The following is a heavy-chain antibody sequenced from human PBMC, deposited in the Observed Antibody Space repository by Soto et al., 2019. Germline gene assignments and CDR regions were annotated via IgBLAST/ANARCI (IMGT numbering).Heavy chain of an antibody. J-gene: IGHJ4*02. CDR1: GFTFSSYT. CDR3: AKVLTIFGVVRS. V-gene: IGHV3-23*01. D-gene: IGHD3-3*01. CDR2: ISGSGGST. Sequence: EVQLLESGGGLVQPGGSLRLSCAASGFTFSSYTMSWVRQAPGKGLEWVSAISGSGGSTYYADSVKGRFTISRDNSKNTLYLQMNSLRAEDTAVYYCAKVLTIFGVVRSWGQGTLVTVSS.